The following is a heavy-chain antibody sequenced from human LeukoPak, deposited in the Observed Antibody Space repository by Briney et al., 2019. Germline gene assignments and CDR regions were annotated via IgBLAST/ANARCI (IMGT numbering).Heavy chain of an antibody. CDR3: ARVTGWNPLQAAHLDY. CDR2: IYYSGST. D-gene: IGHD1-1*01. Sequence: SETLSLTCTVSGGSISSYYWSWIRQPPGKGLEWIGYIYYSGSTNYNPSLKSRVTISLDTSKNQFSLRLSSVTAADTAVYYCARVTGWNPLQAAHLDYWGQGTLVTVSS. CDR1: GGSISSYY. V-gene: IGHV4-59*12. J-gene: IGHJ4*02.